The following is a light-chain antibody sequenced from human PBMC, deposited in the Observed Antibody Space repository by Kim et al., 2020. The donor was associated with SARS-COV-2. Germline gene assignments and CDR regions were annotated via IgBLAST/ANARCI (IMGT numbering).Light chain of an antibody. J-gene: IGKJ5*01. CDR3: QQFVELPFT. CDR1: EDIMTS. Sequence: DIQLTQSPSSLSASVGDTVSITCQASEDIMTSLNWYQQKVGKAPVLLMYDASNLETGVPSRFSGSGSGTQFTLTITSLQPDDFATYYCQQFVELPFTFGRGTRLEIK. CDR2: DAS. V-gene: IGKV1-33*01.